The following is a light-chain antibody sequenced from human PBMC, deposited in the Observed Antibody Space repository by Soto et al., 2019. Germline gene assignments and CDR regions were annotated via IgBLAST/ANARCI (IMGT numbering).Light chain of an antibody. Sequence: DIQMTQSPSSLSASVGDRVTITSRASQGISTYSNWYQQKPGKAPKLLIYAASSLQSGVPSRISGSGSETDFTLTISSLQPEDFATYSCQQSYSTTWTFGQGTKVDIK. CDR1: QGISTY. CDR2: AAS. CDR3: QQSYSTTWT. V-gene: IGKV1-39*01. J-gene: IGKJ1*01.